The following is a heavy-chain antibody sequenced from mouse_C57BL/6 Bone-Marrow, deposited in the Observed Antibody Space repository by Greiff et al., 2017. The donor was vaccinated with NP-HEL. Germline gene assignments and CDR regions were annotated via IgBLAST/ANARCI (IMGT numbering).Heavy chain of an antibody. Sequence: QVQLKESGPGLVAPSQSLSISCTVSGFSFTSYGVSWVRQPPGKGLEWLGVIWGDGSTNYHSAIISSLSISKDNSNSQVFLKLNSLQTYDTATYYCAALSTTVLHWYFDVWGTGTTVTVSS. CDR3: AALSTTVLHWYFDV. CDR1: GFSFTSYG. D-gene: IGHD1-1*01. J-gene: IGHJ1*03. V-gene: IGHV2-3*01. CDR2: IWGDGST.